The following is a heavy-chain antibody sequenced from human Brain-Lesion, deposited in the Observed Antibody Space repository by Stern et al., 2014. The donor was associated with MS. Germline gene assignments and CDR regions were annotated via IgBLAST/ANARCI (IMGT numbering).Heavy chain of an antibody. D-gene: IGHD2-15*01. V-gene: IGHV4-39*01. J-gene: IGHJ5*02. CDR2: IYYSGNT. Sequence: QVQLQQWGPGLVKPSETLSLTCTVAGGSVSSTSYAWAWIRQPPGKGLEWIGTIYYSGNTYYSPSLKSRLTISPDTSKYQFFLQLRSVTAADTAVYYCAGEEDIRYCSGGSCTGNWFDPWGQGTLVTVSS. CDR1: GGSVSSTSYA. CDR3: AGEEDIRYCSGGSCTGNWFDP.